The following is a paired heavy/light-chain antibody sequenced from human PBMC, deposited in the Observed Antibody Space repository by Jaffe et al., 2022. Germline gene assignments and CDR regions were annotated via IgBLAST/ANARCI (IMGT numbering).Heavy chain of an antibody. CDR3: ARVPNWGQGYFDL. CDR1: GDDVASNSAS. V-gene: IGHV6-1*01. Sequence: QAQLQQSGPGLVKPSQTLSLTCGISGDDVASNSASWNWIRQSPSRGLEWLGRAYYRSKWYIEYAVSMESRLIINVDISENQFSLQLNSVTPEDTAIYYCARVPNWGQGYFDLWGRGILVTVSS. CDR2: AYYRSKWYI. D-gene: IGHD7-27*01. J-gene: IGHJ2*01.
Light chain of an antibody. Sequence: DIVMTQSPDSLAVSLGERATINCKSSQSVLHSSNNKNFLAWYQQKPGQPPKLLVYWASTRESGVPDRFSGSGSGTDFTLTISNLQAEDVAIYYCEQYYSPPWTFGQGTKVDIK. CDR3: EQYYSPPWT. V-gene: IGKV4-1*01. CDR2: WAS. J-gene: IGKJ1*01. CDR1: QSVLHSSNNKNF.